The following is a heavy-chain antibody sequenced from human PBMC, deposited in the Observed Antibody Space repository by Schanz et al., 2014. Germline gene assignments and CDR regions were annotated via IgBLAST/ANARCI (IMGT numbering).Heavy chain of an antibody. CDR2: ITYSGGT. CDR1: GGSMAGYY. J-gene: IGHJ6*03. D-gene: IGHD2-2*01. Sequence: QVQLQESGPGLVKPSETLSLTCTVSGGSMAGYYWSFIRQPPGKGPEWIGYITYSGGTNHNASLKSRVTISVDPAKNQFSLKVTSVTAADTAIYYCARVHSTSLERGSHYYMDVWGKGTTVTVSS. V-gene: IGHV4-59*01. CDR3: ARVHSTSLERGSHYYMDV.